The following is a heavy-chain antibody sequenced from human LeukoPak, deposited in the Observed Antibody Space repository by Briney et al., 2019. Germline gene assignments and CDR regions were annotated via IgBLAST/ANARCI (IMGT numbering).Heavy chain of an antibody. V-gene: IGHV3-7*01. D-gene: IGHD3-3*01. CDR1: GFTFSSYW. J-gene: IGHJ3*02. CDR3: AREGDFYGPLAFDAFDI. CDR2: IKQDGSEK. Sequence: GGSLRLSCAASGFTFSSYWMSWVRQAPGKGLEWVANIKQDGSEKYYVDSVKGRFTISRDNAKNSLYLQMYSLRAEDTAVYYCAREGDFYGPLAFDAFDIWGKGTMVTVSS.